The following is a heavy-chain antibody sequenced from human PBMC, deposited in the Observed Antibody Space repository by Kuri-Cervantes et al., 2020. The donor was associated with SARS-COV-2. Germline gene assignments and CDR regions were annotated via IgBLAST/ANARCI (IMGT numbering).Heavy chain of an antibody. J-gene: IGHJ4*02. V-gene: IGHV5-51*01. Sequence: GGSLRLSCKGSGYSFTSYWVGWVRQMPGKGLEWMGIIYPGDSDTRYSPSFQGQVTISDDKSISTAYLQWSSLKASDTAMYYCARAIRDYYDSSAYFDYWGQGTLITVSS. CDR2: IYPGDSDT. CDR3: ARAIRDYYDSSAYFDY. D-gene: IGHD3-22*01. CDR1: GYSFTSYW.